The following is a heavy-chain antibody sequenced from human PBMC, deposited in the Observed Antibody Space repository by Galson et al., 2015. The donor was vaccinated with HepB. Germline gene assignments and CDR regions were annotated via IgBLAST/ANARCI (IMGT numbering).Heavy chain of an antibody. CDR1: GFTFTSSA. V-gene: IGHV1-58*02. D-gene: IGHD1-26*01. CDR3: AAARDSIVGAPDPYDAFDI. J-gene: IGHJ3*02. Sequence: SVKVSCKASGFTFTSSAMQWVRQARGQRLEWIGWIVVGSGNTNYAQKFQERVTITRDMSTSTAYMELSSLRSEDTAVYYCAAARDSIVGAPDPYDAFDIWGQGTMVTVSS. CDR2: IVVGSGNT.